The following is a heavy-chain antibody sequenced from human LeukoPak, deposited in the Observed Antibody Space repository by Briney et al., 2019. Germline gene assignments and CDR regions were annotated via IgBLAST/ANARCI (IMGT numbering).Heavy chain of an antibody. Sequence: GASVKVSCKASGYTFTSYGISWVRQAPGQGLEWMGWISAFNGNRNYAQKFQGRVTLTTDTSTSAAYMELRSLRSDDTAVYYCVRDGFCSSASCYDKGGFDFWGQGTLVTVSS. CDR2: ISAFNGNR. CDR1: GYTFTSYG. D-gene: IGHD2-2*01. J-gene: IGHJ4*02. V-gene: IGHV1-18*01. CDR3: VRDGFCSSASCYDKGGFDF.